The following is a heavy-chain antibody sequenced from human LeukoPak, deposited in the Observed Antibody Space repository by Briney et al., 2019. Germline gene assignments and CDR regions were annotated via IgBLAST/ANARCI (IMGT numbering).Heavy chain of an antibody. CDR2: ISTDGTFT. D-gene: IGHD3-22*01. J-gene: IGHJ4*02. V-gene: IGHV3-74*01. Sequence: PGGSLRLSCAPSGFTFSNHWVHWVRQAPGKGLVWVSRISTDGTFTSYADSVRGRFTISRDNAKNSLYLQMNSLRAEDTAVYYCARDFIHRSGEAGYWGQGTLVTVSS. CDR1: GFTFSNHW. CDR3: ARDFIHRSGEAGY.